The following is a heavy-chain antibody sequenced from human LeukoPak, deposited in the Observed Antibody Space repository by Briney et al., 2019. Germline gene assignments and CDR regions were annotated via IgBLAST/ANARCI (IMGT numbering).Heavy chain of an antibody. J-gene: IGHJ4*02. V-gene: IGHV3-33*01. CDR2: IWYDGSNK. CDR1: GFTFSSYG. Sequence: GGSLRLSCAASGFTFSSYGMHWVRQAPGKGLEWVAVIWYDGSNKYYADSVKGRFTISRDNSKNTLYLQMNSLRAEDTAVYYCARYWYSSGWPNYFDYWGQGTLVTVSS. CDR3: ARYWYSSGWPNYFDY. D-gene: IGHD6-19*01.